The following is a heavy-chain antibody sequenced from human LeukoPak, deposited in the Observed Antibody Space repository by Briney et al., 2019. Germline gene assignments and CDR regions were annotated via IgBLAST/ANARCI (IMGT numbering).Heavy chain of an antibody. CDR1: GGTFSSYA. V-gene: IGHV1-69*05. J-gene: IGHJ3*02. Sequence: SVKVSCKASGGTFSSYAISWVRQAPGQGLEWMGGIIPIFGTANYAQKFQGRVTITTDESTSTAYMELSSLRSEDTAVYYCARARENWNYVDAFDIWGQGTMVTVSS. CDR2: IIPIFGTA. D-gene: IGHD1-7*01. CDR3: ARARENWNYVDAFDI.